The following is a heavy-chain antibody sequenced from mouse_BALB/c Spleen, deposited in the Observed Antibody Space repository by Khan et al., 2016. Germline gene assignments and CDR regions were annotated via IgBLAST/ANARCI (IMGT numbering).Heavy chain of an antibody. CDR3: AREGVRRGFAY. D-gene: IGHD2-14*01. CDR2: ISDGGSYT. CDR1: GFTFSDYY. J-gene: IGHJ3*01. V-gene: IGHV5-4*02. Sequence: EVELVESGGGLVKPGGSLKLSCAASGFTFSDYYMYWVRQTPEKRLEWVATISDGGSYTYYPASVQGRFTISRDNAKNNLYLQMSSLKSEDTAMYYCAREGVRRGFAYWGQGTLVTVSA.